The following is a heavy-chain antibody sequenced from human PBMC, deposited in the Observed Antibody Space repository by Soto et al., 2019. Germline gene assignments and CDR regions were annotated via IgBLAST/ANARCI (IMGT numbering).Heavy chain of an antibody. CDR3: ARPLYYDFWSGYPNWFDP. CDR1: GYSFTSYW. V-gene: IGHV5-51*01. CDR2: IYPGDSDT. Sequence: GESLKISCKGSGYSFTSYWIGWVRQMPGKGLEWMGIIYPGDSDTGYSPSFQGQVTISADKSISTAYLQWSSLKASDTATYYCARPLYYDFWSGYPNWFDPWGQGTLVTVSS. D-gene: IGHD3-3*01. J-gene: IGHJ5*02.